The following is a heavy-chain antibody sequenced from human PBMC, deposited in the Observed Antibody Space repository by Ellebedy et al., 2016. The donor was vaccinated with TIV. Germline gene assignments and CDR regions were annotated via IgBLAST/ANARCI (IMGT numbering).Heavy chain of an antibody. CDR3: ARRVGGDDMDV. CDR2: IYYSGST. CDR1: GGSISSYY. D-gene: IGHD3-16*01. J-gene: IGHJ6*02. V-gene: IGHV4-59*01. Sequence: SETLSLTCTVSGGSISSYYWSWIRQPPGKGLEWIGYIYYSGSTNYNPSLKSRVTISLDTSKNQFSLKLSSVTAADTAVYYCARRVGGDDMDVWGQGTTVTVSS.